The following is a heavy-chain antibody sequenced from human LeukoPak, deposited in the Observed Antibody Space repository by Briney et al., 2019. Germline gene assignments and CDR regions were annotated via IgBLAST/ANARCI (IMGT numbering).Heavy chain of an antibody. CDR3: ARGNRFDY. Sequence: SQTLSLTCAISGDSVSSNSVAWNWIRQSPSRGLEWLGRTYYRSKWYNDYAVSVKSRITINPDTSNNQFSLHLRSVTPEDTAVYYCARGNRFDYWGRGSLVTVSS. CDR1: GDSVSSNSVA. V-gene: IGHV6-1*01. J-gene: IGHJ4*02. D-gene: IGHD1-14*01. CDR2: TYYRSKWYN.